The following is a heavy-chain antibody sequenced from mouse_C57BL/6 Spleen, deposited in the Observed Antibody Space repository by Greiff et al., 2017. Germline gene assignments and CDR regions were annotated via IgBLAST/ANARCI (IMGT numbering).Heavy chain of an antibody. D-gene: IGHD4-1*01. CDR1: GYTFTSYW. CDR3: ARENWDGGTWFAY. Sequence: VQLQQPGAELVKPGASVKLSCKASGYTFTSYWMHWVKQRPGQGLEWIGMIHPNSGSTNYNEKFKSKATLTVDKSSSTAYMQLSSLTSEDSAVYYCARENWDGGTWFAYWGQGTLVTVSA. CDR2: IHPNSGST. V-gene: IGHV1-64*01. J-gene: IGHJ3*01.